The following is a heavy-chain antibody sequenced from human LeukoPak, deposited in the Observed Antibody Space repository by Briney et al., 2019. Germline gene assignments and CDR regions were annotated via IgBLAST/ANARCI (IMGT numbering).Heavy chain of an antibody. CDR1: GGSISGYY. J-gene: IGHJ5*02. D-gene: IGHD3-16*01. V-gene: IGHV4-59*08. Sequence: SETLSLTCTVFGGSISGYYWSWIRQPPGKGLEWIAYMFYNGDINYNPSLQSRVAISVDTSKNHISLKLRSVTAADTAMYYCARGHYGLDPWGQGTLVTVSS. CDR2: MFYNGDI. CDR3: ARGHYGLDP.